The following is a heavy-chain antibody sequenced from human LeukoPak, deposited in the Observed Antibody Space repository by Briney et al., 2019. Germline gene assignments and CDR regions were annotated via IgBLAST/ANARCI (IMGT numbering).Heavy chain of an antibody. J-gene: IGHJ4*02. D-gene: IGHD3-22*01. CDR3: AIQITMIVVVPYFDY. Sequence: KAGGSLRLSCAASGLTFSDYYMTWIRQAPGKGLEWVSSISGSGTTTYSADSVRSRFTVSRDNAKNSVFLYMNSLRAEDTAVYYCAIQITMIVVVPYFDYWGQGTLVTVSS. CDR1: GLTFSDYY. V-gene: IGHV3-11*04. CDR2: ISGSGTTT.